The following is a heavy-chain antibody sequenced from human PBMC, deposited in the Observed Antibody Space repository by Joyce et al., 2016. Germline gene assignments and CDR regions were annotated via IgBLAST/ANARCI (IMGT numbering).Heavy chain of an antibody. CDR2: ITPIFATA. J-gene: IGHJ4*02. CDR3: ARLRQTGNINDC. D-gene: IGHD1/OR15-1a*01. CDR1: GGTRSGYA. Sequence: QMQLVQSGAEVKKPGSSAKVSCKALGGTRSGYAVSWVRQAPGQGLEWMGGITPIFATAKYAQKCQDGVKIAANKYAKTGCMEVGSLRYEDTAVYYCARLRQTGNINDCWGQGTLVTVSS. V-gene: IGHV1-69*06.